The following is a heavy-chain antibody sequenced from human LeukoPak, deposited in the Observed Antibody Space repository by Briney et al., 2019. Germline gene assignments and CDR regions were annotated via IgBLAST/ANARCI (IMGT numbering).Heavy chain of an antibody. Sequence: PGGSLRLSCAASGFTVSSNYMSWVRQAPGKGLEWVSVIYSGGSTYYADSVKGRFTISRDNSKNTLYLQMNSLRAEDTAVYYCARDRYYDFWSGYSGDLDYWGQGTLVTVSS. D-gene: IGHD3-3*01. CDR2: IYSGGST. J-gene: IGHJ4*02. V-gene: IGHV3-66*01. CDR1: GFTVSSNY. CDR3: ARDRYYDFWSGYSGDLDY.